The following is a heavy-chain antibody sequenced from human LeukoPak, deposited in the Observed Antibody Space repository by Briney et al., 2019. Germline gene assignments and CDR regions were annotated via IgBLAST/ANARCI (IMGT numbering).Heavy chain of an antibody. CDR3: VRDTFYYESSGYYPLDY. D-gene: IGHD3-22*01. Sequence: PGRSLRLSCAASGFTFDDYAMHWVRQAPGKGLEWVSGITWNSDTIGYADSVKGRFTISRDNAKNSLYLQMNSLRAEDTALYYCVRDTFYYESSGYYPLDYWGQGTLVTVSS. V-gene: IGHV3-9*01. CDR1: GFTFDDYA. CDR2: ITWNSDTI. J-gene: IGHJ4*02.